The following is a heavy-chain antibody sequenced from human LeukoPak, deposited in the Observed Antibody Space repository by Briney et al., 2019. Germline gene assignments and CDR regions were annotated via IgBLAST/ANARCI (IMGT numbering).Heavy chain of an antibody. CDR3: ARDERKGGVDIVATSPFDY. D-gene: IGHD5-12*01. CDR1: GFTFSSYA. Sequence: PGGSLRLSCAASGFTFSSYAMHWVRQAPGKGLEWVAVIWYDGSNKYYADSVKGRFTISRDNSKNTLYLQMNSLRAEDTAVYYCARDERKGGVDIVATSPFDYWGQGTLVTVSS. CDR2: IWYDGSNK. J-gene: IGHJ4*02. V-gene: IGHV3-33*08.